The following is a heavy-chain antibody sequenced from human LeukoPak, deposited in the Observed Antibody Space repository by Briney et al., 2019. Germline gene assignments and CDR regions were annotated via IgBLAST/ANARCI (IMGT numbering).Heavy chain of an antibody. CDR3: ARVAAAGTRWFDP. V-gene: IGHV1-2*02. CDR1: GGTFSSYA. CDR2: INPNSGGT. Sequence: ASVKVSCKASGGTFSSYAISWVRQAPGQGLEWMGWINPNSGGTNYAQKFQGRVTMTRDTSISTAYMELSRLRSDDTAVYYCARVAAAGTRWFDPWGQGTLVTVSS. D-gene: IGHD6-13*01. J-gene: IGHJ5*02.